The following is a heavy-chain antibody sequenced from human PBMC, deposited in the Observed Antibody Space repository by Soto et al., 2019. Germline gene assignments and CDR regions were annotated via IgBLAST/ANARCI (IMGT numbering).Heavy chain of an antibody. CDR1: GGSISNHN. Sequence: QVQLRESGPGLVKPSETLSLICSDSGGSISNHNWGWIRLPPGKGLEWIGYIRDDGSTSYKPPLRSLVTISLDPSKKEFAPQLPSVTAPATAVSYCVRQGFGVLLGLVDGWAQGAPVTVSS. CDR2: IRDDGST. D-gene: IGHD3-10*01. V-gene: IGHV4-59*08. CDR3: VRQGFGVLLGLVDG. J-gene: IGHJ6*02.